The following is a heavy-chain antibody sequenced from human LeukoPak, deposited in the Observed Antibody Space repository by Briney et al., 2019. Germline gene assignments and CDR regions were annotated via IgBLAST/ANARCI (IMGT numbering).Heavy chain of an antibody. Sequence: PGGSLRLSCAASGFTFDDYTMHWVRQAPGKGLEWVSLISWDGGSTYYADSVKGRFTISRDNSKNSLYLQMNSLRTEDTALYYCAKDLKKGGYSYGYEEGFDYWGQGTLVTVSS. CDR1: GFTFDDYT. J-gene: IGHJ4*02. V-gene: IGHV3-43*01. CDR3: AKDLKKGGYSYGYEEGFDY. D-gene: IGHD5-18*01. CDR2: ISWDGGST.